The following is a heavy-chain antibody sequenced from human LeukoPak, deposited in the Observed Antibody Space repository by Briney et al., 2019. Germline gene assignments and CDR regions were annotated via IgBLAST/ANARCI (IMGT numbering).Heavy chain of an antibody. D-gene: IGHD6-19*01. CDR2: INWNGGST. CDR1: GFTFDDYG. CDR3: ARVSDISVAAYFDY. J-gene: IGHJ4*02. Sequence: PGGSLRLSCAASGFTFDDYGMSWVRQAPGMGLEWVSRINWNGGSTGYADSVKGRFTISRDNAKNSLYLQMNSLRAEDTALYYCARVSDISVAAYFDYWGQGTLVTVSS. V-gene: IGHV3-20*04.